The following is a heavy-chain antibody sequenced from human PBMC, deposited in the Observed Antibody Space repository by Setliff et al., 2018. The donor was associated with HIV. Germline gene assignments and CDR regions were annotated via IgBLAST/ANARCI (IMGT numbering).Heavy chain of an antibody. CDR2: IYYSGSS. CDR3: ARQHPGGIAAAGLDY. Sequence: SETLSLTCTVSGGSITSSSNYWGWIRQPPGKGLEWIGSIYYSGSSYYNPSLKSRVTISVDTSKKQFSLKLSSVTAPDTAVYYCARQHPGGIAAAGLDYWGQGTLVTVAS. J-gene: IGHJ4*02. V-gene: IGHV4-39*01. CDR1: GGSITSSSNY. D-gene: IGHD6-13*01.